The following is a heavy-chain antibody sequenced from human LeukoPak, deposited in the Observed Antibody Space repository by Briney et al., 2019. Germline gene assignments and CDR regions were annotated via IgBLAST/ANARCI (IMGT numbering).Heavy chain of an antibody. CDR1: GGSISSYY. V-gene: IGHV4-59*08. J-gene: IGHJ4*02. D-gene: IGHD4-17*01. CDR3: ARHELRHWATVTTYFDY. CDR2: IYYSGST. Sequence: SETLSLTCTVSGGSISSYYWSWIRQPPGKGLEWIGYIYYSGSTNYNPSLKSRVTISVDTSKNRFSLKLSSVTAADTAVYYCARHELRHWATVTTYFDYWGQGTLVTVSS.